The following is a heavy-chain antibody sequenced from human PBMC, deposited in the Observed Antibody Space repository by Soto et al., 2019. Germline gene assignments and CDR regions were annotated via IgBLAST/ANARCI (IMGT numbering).Heavy chain of an antibody. CDR1: GFTFVSYA. CDR3: AKASRGYYYYYGMDV. D-gene: IGHD2-2*01. J-gene: IGHJ6*02. Sequence: AWGSLRPSCAASGFTFVSYAIIFCGQAPVKGLEWVSAISGSGGSTYYADSVKGRFTISRDNSKNTLYLQMNSLRAEDTAVYYCAKASRGYYYYYGMDVWGQGTTVTVSS. V-gene: IGHV3-23*01. CDR2: ISGSGGST.